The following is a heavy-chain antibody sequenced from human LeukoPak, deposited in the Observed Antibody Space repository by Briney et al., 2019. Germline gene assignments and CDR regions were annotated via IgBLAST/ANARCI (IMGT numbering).Heavy chain of an antibody. CDR2: INPNSGVT. CDR1: GYTFTGHY. Sequence: ASVKVSCKASGYTFTGHYMHWVRQAPGQGLEWMGWINPNSGVTNYAQKFQGRVTMTRDTSITTAYMELSSLRSDDTAVYHCVRGGPNYQDTSGYYHPCDYWGQGTLVTVSS. CDR3: VRGGPNYQDTSGYYHPCDY. J-gene: IGHJ4*02. V-gene: IGHV1-2*02. D-gene: IGHD3-22*01.